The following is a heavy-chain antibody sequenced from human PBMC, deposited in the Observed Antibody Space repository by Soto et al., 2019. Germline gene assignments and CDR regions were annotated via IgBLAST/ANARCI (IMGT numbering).Heavy chain of an antibody. CDR1: GYTFTSYA. CDR3: ARMRNGPNYGDVLAY. Sequence: ASVKVSCKASGYTFTSYAMHWVRQAPGQRLERMGWINAGNGNTKYSQKFQGRVTITRDTSASTAYMELSSLRSEDTAVYYCARMRNGPNYGDVLAYRGQGSLVPGSS. J-gene: IGHJ4*02. V-gene: IGHV1-3*01. D-gene: IGHD4-17*01. CDR2: INAGNGNT.